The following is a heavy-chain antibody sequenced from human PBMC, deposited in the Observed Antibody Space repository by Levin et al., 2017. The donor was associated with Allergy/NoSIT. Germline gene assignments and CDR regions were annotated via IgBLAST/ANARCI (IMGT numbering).Heavy chain of an antibody. V-gene: IGHV4-31*03. D-gene: IGHD6-13*01. CDR3: ARVSAQQLLYGMDV. J-gene: IGHJ6*02. CDR2: IYYSGST. CDR1: GGSISSGGYY. Sequence: SETLSLTCTVSGGSISSGGYYWSWIRQHPGKGLEWIGYIYYSGSTYYNPSLKSRVTISVDTSKNQFSLKLSSVTAADTAVYYCARVSAQQLLYGMDVWGQGTTVTVSS.